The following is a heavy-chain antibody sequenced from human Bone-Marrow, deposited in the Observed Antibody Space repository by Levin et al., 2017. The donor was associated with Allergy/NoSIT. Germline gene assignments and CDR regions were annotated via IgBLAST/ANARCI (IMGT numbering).Heavy chain of an antibody. CDR3: ARGGWVVVVPYWFDP. Sequence: SCAASGFTFSDYYMSWIRQAPGKGLEWVSYISSSGSTIYYADSVKGRFTISRDNAKNSLYLQMNSLRAEDTAVYYCARGGWVVVVPYWFDPWGQGTLVTVSS. V-gene: IGHV3-11*01. CDR2: ISSSGSTI. D-gene: IGHD2-15*01. CDR1: GFTFSDYY. J-gene: IGHJ5*02.